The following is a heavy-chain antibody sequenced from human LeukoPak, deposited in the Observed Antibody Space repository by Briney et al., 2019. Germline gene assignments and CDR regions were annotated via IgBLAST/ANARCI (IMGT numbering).Heavy chain of an antibody. CDR2: ILYDGSKT. J-gene: IGHJ4*02. D-gene: IGHD6-19*01. V-gene: IGHV3-30*03. Sequence: GGSLRLSCSASGFTFSIYGMHWVRQAPGKGLEWVTLILYDGSKTYYADSVKGRFTISRDISKNTLYLQMNSLRPEDTAVYYCARILDSAWGELGYWGQGTLVTVSS. CDR1: GFTFSIYG. CDR3: ARILDSAWGELGY.